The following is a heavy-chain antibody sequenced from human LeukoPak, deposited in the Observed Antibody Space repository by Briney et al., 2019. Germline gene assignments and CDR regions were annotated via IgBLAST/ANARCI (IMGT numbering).Heavy chain of an antibody. CDR1: GFTFSSYA. CDR2: LSGSGDGQ. J-gene: IGHJ5*02. Sequence: GSLRLSCAASGFTFSSYAMSWVRQAPGKGLEWVSGLSGSGDGQFYADSVEGRFTISRDISNNIWYLQMNSLRAEGTAVYYCAKGCQCPSGLSSWFDPRGQGTLVAVSS. CDR3: AKGCQCPSGLSSWFDP. D-gene: IGHD1-14*01. V-gene: IGHV3-23*01.